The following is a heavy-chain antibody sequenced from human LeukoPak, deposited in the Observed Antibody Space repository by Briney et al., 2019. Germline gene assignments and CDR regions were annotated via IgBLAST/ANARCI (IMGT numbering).Heavy chain of an antibody. V-gene: IGHV3-66*01. CDR1: GFTVSSNY. D-gene: IGHD3-9*01. J-gene: IGHJ4*02. Sequence: GGSLRLSCAASGFTVSSNYMSWVRQAPGKGLDWVSVIYSGGSTYYADSVKGRFTISRDNSKNTVYLQMNRLRAEDTPVYYCARDGNYDILTGYSEGEDYWGQGTLVTVSS. CDR2: IYSGGST. CDR3: ARDGNYDILTGYSEGEDY.